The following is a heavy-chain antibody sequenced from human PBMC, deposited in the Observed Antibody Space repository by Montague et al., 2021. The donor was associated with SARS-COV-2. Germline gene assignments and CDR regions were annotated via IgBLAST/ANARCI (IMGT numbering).Heavy chain of an antibody. CDR2: INQSGST. V-gene: IGHV4-34*01. CDR1: GGSFSDSH. CDR3: ARGQSGITMIVVAILGVEFYFDN. J-gene: IGHJ4*02. Sequence: SETLSLTCAVYGGSFSDSHWSWLRQPPGKGLEWIGEINQSGSTKXNPSLKSRVTISVDTSKNQFSLKLSSLTAADTAVYYCARGQSGITMIVVAILGVEFYFDNWGQGTLVTVYS. D-gene: IGHD3-22*01.